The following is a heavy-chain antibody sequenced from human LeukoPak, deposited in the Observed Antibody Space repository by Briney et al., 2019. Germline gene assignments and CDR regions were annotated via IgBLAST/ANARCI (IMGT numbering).Heavy chain of an antibody. J-gene: IGHJ4*02. CDR2: INRSGSTI. D-gene: IGHD3-3*01. CDR1: GFTFSDYY. CDR3: ARGDFWSGSYFDY. V-gene: IGHV3-11*01. Sequence: GGSLRLSCAAPGFTFSDYYMSWVRRAPGKGLEWVSYINRSGSTICYADSVKERFTISRDNAKNSLYLQMDSLRAEDTAVYYCARGDFWSGSYFDYWGQGTLVTVSS.